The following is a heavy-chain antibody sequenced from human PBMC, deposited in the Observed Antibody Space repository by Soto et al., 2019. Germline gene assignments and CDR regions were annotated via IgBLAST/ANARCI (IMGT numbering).Heavy chain of an antibody. CDR2: IGPTGGPT. CDR3: SWRGVTSTS. V-gene: IGHV3-23*01. Sequence: PXGSLRLSCSAAGFTFSSYALSWVRQAPGKGLEWVSAIGPTGGPTYYADSVKGRFTISRDNSKKTLYLQMSSLRVDDTAVYYCSWRGVTSTSWGRGSLVTVPQ. CDR1: GFTFSSYA. D-gene: IGHD2-21*02. J-gene: IGHJ5*02.